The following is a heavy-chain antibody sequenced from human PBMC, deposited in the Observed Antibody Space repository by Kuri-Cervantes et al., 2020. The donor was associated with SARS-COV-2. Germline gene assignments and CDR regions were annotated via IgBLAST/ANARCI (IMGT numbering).Heavy chain of an antibody. D-gene: IGHD6-13*01. CDR3: ARDPAAAGVGRITDY. J-gene: IGHJ4*02. Sequence: GGSLRLSCAASGFTFSSYGTHWVRQAPGKGLEWVANIKQDGSEKYYVDSVKGRFTISRDNAKNSLYLQMNSLRAEDTAVYYCARDPAAAGVGRITDYWGQGTLVTVSS. CDR1: GFTFSSYG. CDR2: IKQDGSEK. V-gene: IGHV3-7*01.